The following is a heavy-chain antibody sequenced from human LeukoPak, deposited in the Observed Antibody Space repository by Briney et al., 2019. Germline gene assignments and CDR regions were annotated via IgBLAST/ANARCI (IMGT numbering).Heavy chain of an antibody. J-gene: IGHJ6*03. CDR3: TRERFCSGSSCPGIYYMDV. CDR1: GDSVSSNSAA. V-gene: IGHV6-1*01. D-gene: IGHD2-15*01. Sequence: TSQTLSLTCAISGDSVSSNSAAWNWIRQSPSRGLEWLGRTYYRSKWYTDYAVSVKSRITINPDTSKNQFSLQLNSVTPEDAAVYYCTRERFCSGSSCPGIYYMDVWGKGTTVTVSS. CDR2: TYYRSKWYT.